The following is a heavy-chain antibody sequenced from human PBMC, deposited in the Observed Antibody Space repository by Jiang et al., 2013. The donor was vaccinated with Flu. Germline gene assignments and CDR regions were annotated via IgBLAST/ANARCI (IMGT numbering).Heavy chain of an antibody. D-gene: IGHD4-17*01. CDR1: GFSLSTSGMC. Sequence: QTLTLTCTFSGFSLSTSGMCVSWIRQPPGKALEWLALIDWDDDKYYSTSLKTRLTISKDTSKNQVVLTMTNMDPVDTATYYCAHLFVRTVTTLPFDYWGQGTLVTVSS. CDR3: AHLFVRTVTTLPFDY. V-gene: IGHV2-70*12. CDR2: IDWDDDK. J-gene: IGHJ4*02.